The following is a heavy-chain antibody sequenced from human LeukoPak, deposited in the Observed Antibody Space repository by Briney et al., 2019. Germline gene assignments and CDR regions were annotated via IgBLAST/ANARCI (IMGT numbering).Heavy chain of an antibody. CDR3: KSGGAAPGSFDY. CDR1: GFTFSSYL. Sequence: GGSLRLSCAASGFTFSSYLMSWMRQAPGKGLEWAANIKYDGNEEYYVDSVKGRFTISRDNAKNSLYLQLNSLRVEDTAVYYCKSGGAAPGSFDYWGQGTLVTVSP. CDR2: IKYDGNEE. J-gene: IGHJ4*02. V-gene: IGHV3-7*01. D-gene: IGHD1-1*01.